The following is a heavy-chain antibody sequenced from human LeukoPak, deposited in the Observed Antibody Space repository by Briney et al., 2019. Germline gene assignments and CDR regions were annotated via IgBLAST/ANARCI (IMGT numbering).Heavy chain of an antibody. CDR1: GFTFANYA. CDR2: TGSSGFTT. CDR3: ARLVGSGSSE. Sequence: GGSLRLSCAASGFTFANYAMTWVRQAPGQGLEWVSSTGSSGFTTYYADSVKGRFTISRDNSKNTLYLQMNSLRDDDTAVYYCARLVGSGSSEWGQGTLVTVSS. D-gene: IGHD1-26*01. J-gene: IGHJ4*02. V-gene: IGHV3-23*01.